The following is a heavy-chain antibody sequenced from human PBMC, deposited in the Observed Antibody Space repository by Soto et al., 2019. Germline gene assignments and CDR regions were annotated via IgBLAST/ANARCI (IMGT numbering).Heavy chain of an antibody. D-gene: IGHD6-19*01. CDR1: GGSVGSGSYY. J-gene: IGHJ6*02. V-gene: IGHV4-61*01. CDR3: ARGIEGWYQGRYYYGMDV. Sequence: QVQLQESGPGLVKPSETLSLTCTVSGGSVGSGSYYWSWIRQPPGKGLEWIGYIYYSGSTNYNPPLKSRVTISVDTSKNQFSLKLSSVTAADTAVYYCARGIEGWYQGRYYYGMDVWGQGTTVTVSS. CDR2: IYYSGST.